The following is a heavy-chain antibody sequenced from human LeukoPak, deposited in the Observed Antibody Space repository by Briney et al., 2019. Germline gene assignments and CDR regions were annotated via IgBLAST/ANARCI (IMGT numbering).Heavy chain of an antibody. J-gene: IGHJ4*02. CDR1: GYSISSGYY. Sequence: PSETLSLTCVVSGYSISSGYYWGWIRQPPGKGLEWIGNIYHSGSTFYNPSLKSRVTISVDTSKNQSSLKLSSVTAADTAVYYCARNRSEPLGNGGSFDSWGQGTLVTVSS. D-gene: IGHD3-16*01. CDR3: ARNRSEPLGNGGSFDS. V-gene: IGHV4-38-2*01. CDR2: IYHSGST.